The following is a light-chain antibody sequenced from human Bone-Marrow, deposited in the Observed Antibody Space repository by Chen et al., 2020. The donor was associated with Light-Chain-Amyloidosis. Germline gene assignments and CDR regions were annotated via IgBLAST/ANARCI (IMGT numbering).Light chain of an antibody. CDR3: SAWDDSLSGWV. Sequence: QSVLTQPPSASGTPGQRVTISCSGSSSNIGSNYVYWYQQLPGTAPKLLIYRNNQRPSGVPDRFSGSYSGTSAPLAISGLRSEDEAYYYWSAWDDSLSGWVFGGGTKLTVL. CDR2: RNN. V-gene: IGLV1-47*01. J-gene: IGLJ3*02. CDR1: SSNIGSNY.